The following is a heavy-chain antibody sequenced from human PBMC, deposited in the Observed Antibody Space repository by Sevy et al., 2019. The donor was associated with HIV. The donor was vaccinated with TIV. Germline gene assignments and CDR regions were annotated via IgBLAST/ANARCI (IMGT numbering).Heavy chain of an antibody. Sequence: GGSLRLSCAASAFTFSRHSLHWVRQAPGKGLEWVSVISSDLTTTNYGDPVKGRFTVSRDNAKNTVYLQMDSLRDEDTAVYYCARQAVDMRYYIDYWGQRTLVTVSS. CDR2: ISSDLTTT. D-gene: IGHD5-12*01. CDR1: AFTFSRHS. CDR3: ARQAVDMRYYIDY. V-gene: IGHV3-30*03. J-gene: IGHJ4*02.